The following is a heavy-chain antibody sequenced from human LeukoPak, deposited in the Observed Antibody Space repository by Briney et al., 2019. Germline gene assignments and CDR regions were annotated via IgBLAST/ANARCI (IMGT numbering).Heavy chain of an antibody. J-gene: IGHJ6*02. CDR2: IIPIFGTA. D-gene: IGHD2-8*01. CDR3: ARGLGYCTNGVCYYYYGMDV. V-gene: IGHV1-69*13. CDR1: GGTFSSYA. Sequence: SVKVSCKASGGTFSSYAISWVRQAPGQGLEWMGGIIPIFGTANYAQKFQGRVTITADESTSTAYMELSSLRSEDAAVYYCARGLGYCTNGVCYYYYGMDVWGQGTTVTVSS.